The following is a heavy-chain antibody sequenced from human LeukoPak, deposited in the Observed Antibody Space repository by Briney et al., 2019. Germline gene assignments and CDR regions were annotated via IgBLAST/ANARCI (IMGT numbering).Heavy chain of an antibody. Sequence: GGSLRLSCAASGFTFSNYAMSWVRQAPGKGLEEVSGMSGSGGTTNYADAVKGRFTISRDNSKNTLYLHMDSLRVEDTALYYCAKDRRAFWSGYYGYFDYWSQGTLVTVSS. CDR2: MSGSGGTT. D-gene: IGHD3-3*01. CDR3: AKDRRAFWSGYYGYFDY. CDR1: GFTFSNYA. V-gene: IGHV3-23*01. J-gene: IGHJ4*02.